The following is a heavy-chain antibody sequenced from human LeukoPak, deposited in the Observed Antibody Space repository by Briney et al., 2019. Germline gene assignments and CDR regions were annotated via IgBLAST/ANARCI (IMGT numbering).Heavy chain of an antibody. CDR2: ISGSGGST. D-gene: IGHD5-24*01. CDR3: AKHGYNYGYFQH. CDR1: GFTFSSYA. V-gene: IGHV3-23*01. J-gene: IGHJ1*01. Sequence: GGSLRLSCAASGFTFSSYAMSLVRQAPGKGLEWVSAISGSGGSTYYADSVKGRFTISRDNSKNTLYLQMNSLRAEDTAVYYCAKHGYNYGYFQHWGQGTLVTVSS.